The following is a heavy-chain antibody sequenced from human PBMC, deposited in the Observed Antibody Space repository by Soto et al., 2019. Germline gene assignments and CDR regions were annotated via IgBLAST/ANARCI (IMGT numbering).Heavy chain of an antibody. CDR3: AKSFGYHYMDV. D-gene: IGHD3-3*01. V-gene: IGHV3-33*06. CDR1: GFTFSSYG. CDR2: IWYGGSNK. Sequence: GGSLRLSCAASGFTFSSYGMHWVRQAPGKGLEWVSAIWYGGSNKYYADSVKGRFTISRDNSKNTLYLQMNSLRAEDTAVYYCAKSFGYHYMDVWGKGTTVTVSS. J-gene: IGHJ6*03.